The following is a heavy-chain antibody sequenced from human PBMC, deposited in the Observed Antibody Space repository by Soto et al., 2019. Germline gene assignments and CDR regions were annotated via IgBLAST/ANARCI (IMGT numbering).Heavy chain of an antibody. J-gene: IGHJ6*02. CDR3: ARHFPLPTYLKFSYYNYYGVDV. CDR1: GYNFTTFW. Sequence: GESLKISCKASGYNFTTFWISWMRQVPGKGLEWMGRIDPSDSYCNYSPSFQGHITISADKSINTAYLPVSNLKASDTTVYYCARHFPLPTYLKFSYYNYYGVDVWGQGTAVTVSS. CDR2: IDPSDSYC. V-gene: IGHV5-10-1*01. D-gene: IGHD2-21*01.